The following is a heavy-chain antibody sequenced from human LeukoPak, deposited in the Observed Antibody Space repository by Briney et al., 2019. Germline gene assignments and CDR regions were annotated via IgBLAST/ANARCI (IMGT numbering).Heavy chain of an antibody. J-gene: IGHJ4*02. CDR1: GGSISSSSYY. CDR2: IYYSGST. D-gene: IGHD6-13*01. Sequence: SETLSLTCTVSGGSISSSSYYWGWIRQPPGKGLEWIGSIYYSGSTYYNPSLKSRVTISVDTSKNQFSLKLSSVTAADTAVYYCAIAAAGTNDYWGQGTLVTVSS. V-gene: IGHV4-39*07. CDR3: AIAAAGTNDY.